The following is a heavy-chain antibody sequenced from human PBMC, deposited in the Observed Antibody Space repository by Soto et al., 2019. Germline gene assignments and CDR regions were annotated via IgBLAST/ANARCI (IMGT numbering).Heavy chain of an antibody. V-gene: IGHV1-69*13. Sequence: ASVKVSCKASGGTFSSYAISWVRQAPGQGLEWMGGIIPIFGTANYAQKFQGRVTITADESTSTAYMELSSLGSEDTAVYYCARDHMTVEAGTVSYYYGMDVWGQGTTVTVSS. CDR1: GGTFSSYA. D-gene: IGHD6-19*01. J-gene: IGHJ6*02. CDR2: IIPIFGTA. CDR3: ARDHMTVEAGTVSYYYGMDV.